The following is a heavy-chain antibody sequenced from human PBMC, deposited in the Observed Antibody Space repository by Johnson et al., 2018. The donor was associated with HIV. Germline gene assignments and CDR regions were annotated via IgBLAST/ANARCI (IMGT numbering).Heavy chain of an antibody. CDR2: INWNGGST. D-gene: IGHD5-12*01. Sequence: VKLLESGGGVVRPGGSMRLSCVASGFTFDDYGMSWVRQAPGKGLEWDAGINWNGGSTGYADSVKGRFTISRDNAKNSMYLQMNSLRAEDTALYYCARVGWATSDAFDIWGQGTMVTVSS. J-gene: IGHJ3*02. V-gene: IGHV3-20*04. CDR3: ARVGWATSDAFDI. CDR1: GFTFDDYG.